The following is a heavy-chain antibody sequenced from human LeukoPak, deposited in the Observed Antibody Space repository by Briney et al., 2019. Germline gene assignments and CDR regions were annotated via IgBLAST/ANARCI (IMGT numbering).Heavy chain of an antibody. V-gene: IGHV4-34*01. CDR2: INHSGST. Sequence: SETLSLTCAVYGGSFSGYYWSWIRQPPGKGLEWIGEINHSGSTNYNPSLKSRVTISVDTSKNQFSLKLSSVTAADTAVYYCARWGSYYGGAFDIWGKGTTVTVSS. CDR1: GGSFSGYY. D-gene: IGHD3-10*01. CDR3: ARWGSYYGGAFDI. J-gene: IGHJ6*04.